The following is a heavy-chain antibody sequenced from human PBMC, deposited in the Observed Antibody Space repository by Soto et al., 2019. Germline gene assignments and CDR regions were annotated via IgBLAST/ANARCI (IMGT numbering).Heavy chain of an antibody. CDR2: IYSGGST. Sequence: GGSLRLSCAASGFTVSSNYMSWVRQAPGKGLEWVSVIYSGGSTYYADYMKGRFTISRHNSKNTLYLQMNSLRAEDTAVYYCARGRPNIVATNDAFDIWGQGTMVTVSS. D-gene: IGHD5-12*01. CDR1: GFTVSSNY. J-gene: IGHJ3*02. V-gene: IGHV3-53*04. CDR3: ARGRPNIVATNDAFDI.